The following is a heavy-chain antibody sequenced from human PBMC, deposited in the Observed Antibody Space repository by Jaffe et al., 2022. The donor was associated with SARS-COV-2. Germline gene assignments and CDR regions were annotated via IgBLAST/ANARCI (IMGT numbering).Heavy chain of an antibody. V-gene: IGHV1-2*02. CDR3: ARVGTMVRGVMDWYFDY. CDR1: GYTFTGYY. D-gene: IGHD3-10*01. Sequence: QVQLVQSGAEVKKPGASVKVSCKASGYTFTGYYMHWVRQAPGQGLEWMGWINPNSGGTNYAQKFQGRVTMTRDTSISTAYMELSRLRSDDTAVYYCARVGTMVRGVMDWYFDYWGQGTLVTVSS. J-gene: IGHJ4*02. CDR2: INPNSGGT.